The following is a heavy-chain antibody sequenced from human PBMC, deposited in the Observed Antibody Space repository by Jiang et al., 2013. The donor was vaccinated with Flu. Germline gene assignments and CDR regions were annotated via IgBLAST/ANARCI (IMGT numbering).Heavy chain of an antibody. J-gene: IGHJ4*02. D-gene: IGHD3-9*01. CDR3: ARQDSHYDILTGYSAFDY. CDR2: IYPGDSDT. Sequence: GIIYPGDSDTRYSPSFQGQVTISADKSISTAYLQWSSLKASDTAMYYCARQDSHYDILTGYSAFDYWGQGTLVTVSS. V-gene: IGHV5-51*01.